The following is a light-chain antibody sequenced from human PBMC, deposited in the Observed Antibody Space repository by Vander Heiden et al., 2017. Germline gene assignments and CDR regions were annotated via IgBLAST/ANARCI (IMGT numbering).Light chain of an antibody. J-gene: IGKJ2*01. CDR3: MQALQTPYT. CDR1: QSPLHSNGYNY. CDR2: LGS. V-gene: IGKV2-28*01. Sequence: DLVMTQSPLPPPVTPGEPASISCTSSQSPLHSNGYNYFDWYLQKPGQSPQLLIYLGSNRASGVPDRFSGSGSGTDFTLKISRVEAEDVGVYYCMQALQTPYTFGQGTKLEIK.